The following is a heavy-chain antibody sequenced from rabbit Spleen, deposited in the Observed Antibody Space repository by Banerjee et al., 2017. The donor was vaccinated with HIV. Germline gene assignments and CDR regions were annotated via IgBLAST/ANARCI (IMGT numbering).Heavy chain of an antibody. D-gene: IGHD1-1*01. V-gene: IGHV1S45*01. J-gene: IGHJ4*01. Sequence: QQQLVESGGGLVQPEGSLTLTCTASGFSFSSSYYMCWVRQAPGKGLEWIACIYGGSSSNTYSATWAKGRFTISKPSSTTVTLQMTSLTAADTATYFCARDLTDVIGWNFGWWGPGTLVTVS. CDR1: GFSFSSSYY. CDR3: ARDLTDVIGWNFGW. CDR2: IYGGSSSNT.